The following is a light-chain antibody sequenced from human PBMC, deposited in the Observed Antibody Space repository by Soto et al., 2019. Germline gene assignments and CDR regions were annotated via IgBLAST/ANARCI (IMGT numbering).Light chain of an antibody. CDR1: QSVSGTY. CDR2: GAS. Sequence: IVLTPSPDTPALSPGERAPLSCRASQSVSGTYLGWYQQKPGQAPRLLIYGASSRATGIPDRFSGSGSGTDFTLTISRLEPEDFAVYYCQQYDSSPLTFGGGTKVDIK. J-gene: IGKJ4*01. CDR3: QQYDSSPLT. V-gene: IGKV3-20*01.